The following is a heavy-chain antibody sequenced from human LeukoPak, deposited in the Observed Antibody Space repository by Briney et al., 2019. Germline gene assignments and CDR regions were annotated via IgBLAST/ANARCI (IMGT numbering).Heavy chain of an antibody. Sequence: GGSLRLSCAASGFTFDDYAMHWVRQAPGKGLEWVSGISWNSGSIGYADSVKGRFTISRDNAKNSLYLQMNSLRAEDTALYYCAKVNGDHPYYYYMDVWGKGTTVTVSS. J-gene: IGHJ6*03. V-gene: IGHV3-9*01. CDR3: AKVNGDHPYYYYMDV. CDR2: ISWNSGSI. CDR1: GFTFDDYA. D-gene: IGHD1-1*01.